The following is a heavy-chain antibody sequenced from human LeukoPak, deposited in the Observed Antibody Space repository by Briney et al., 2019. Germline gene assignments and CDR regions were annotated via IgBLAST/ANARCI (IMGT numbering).Heavy chain of an antibody. D-gene: IGHD2-21*01. CDR3: ARDNSVRGEAWWFNP. J-gene: IGHJ5*02. CDR2: ISPSGGST. CDR1: GYTFTSNY. V-gene: IGHV1-46*01. Sequence: ASVKVSCKAFGYTFTSNYMRWVRQAPGQGPEWMGVISPSGGSTTYAQKFQGRVTLTRDMSTSTDYLELSSLRSEDTAVYYCARDNSVRGEAWWFNPWGQGTLVTVSS.